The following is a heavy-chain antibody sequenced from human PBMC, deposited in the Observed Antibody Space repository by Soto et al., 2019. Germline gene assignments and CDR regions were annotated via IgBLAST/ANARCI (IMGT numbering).Heavy chain of an antibody. Sequence: EVQLVESGGGLVKPGGSLRLSCAASGFTFSSYSMNWVRQAPGKGLEWVSSISSSSNYIYYADSVKGRFTISRDNAKNSLYLQINSLRAEDTAVYYCARSHYDSTGYYWGVDYWGQGTLVTVSS. V-gene: IGHV3-21*01. CDR1: GFTFSSYS. CDR2: ISSSSNYI. CDR3: ARSHYDSTGYYWGVDY. J-gene: IGHJ4*02. D-gene: IGHD3-22*01.